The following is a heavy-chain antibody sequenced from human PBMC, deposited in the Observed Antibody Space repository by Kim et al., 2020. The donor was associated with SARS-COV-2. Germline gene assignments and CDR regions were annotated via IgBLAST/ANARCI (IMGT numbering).Heavy chain of an antibody. J-gene: IGHJ4*02. CDR3: ARHNGYTYGYVAY. Sequence: GASLKISCKGSGSSFTNYWIGWVRQMPGKGLEWMGIIYPGDSDIRYSPSFQGQVTISADKSISTAYLQWSSLKASDTAMYYCARHNGYTYGYVAYWGQGTLVTVSS. CDR2: IYPGDSDI. V-gene: IGHV5-51*01. CDR1: GSSFTNYW. D-gene: IGHD5-18*01.